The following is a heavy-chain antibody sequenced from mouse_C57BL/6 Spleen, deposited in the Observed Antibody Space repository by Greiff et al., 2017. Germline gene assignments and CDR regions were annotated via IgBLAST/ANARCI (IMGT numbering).Heavy chain of an antibody. CDR3: ARVPYYYGSRGDYAMDY. D-gene: IGHD1-1*01. CDR1: GFSLTSYG. V-gene: IGHV2-2*01. Sequence: QVQLQQSGPGLVQPSQSLSITCTVSGFSLTSYGVHWVRQSPGKGLEWLGVIWSGGSTDYNAAFISRLSISKDNSKSQVFFKMNSLQAADTAIYYCARVPYYYGSRGDYAMDYWGQGTSVTVSS. J-gene: IGHJ4*01. CDR2: IWSGGST.